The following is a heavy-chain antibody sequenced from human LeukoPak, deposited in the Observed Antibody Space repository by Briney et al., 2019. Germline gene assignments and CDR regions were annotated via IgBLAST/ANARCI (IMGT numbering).Heavy chain of an antibody. J-gene: IGHJ4*02. Sequence: GGSLRLSCAASGFTFSSYGMHWVRQAPGKGLEWVAFIRYDGSNKYYADSVKGRFTISRDNAKNTLYLQMNSLRAEDTAVYYCARSLPDQSGSFDYWGQGTLVTVSS. CDR1: GFTFSSYG. CDR3: ARSLPDQSGSFDY. V-gene: IGHV3-30*02. CDR2: IRYDGSNK. D-gene: IGHD5-12*01.